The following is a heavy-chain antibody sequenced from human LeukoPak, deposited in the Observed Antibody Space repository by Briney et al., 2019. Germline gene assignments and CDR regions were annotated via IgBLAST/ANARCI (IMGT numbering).Heavy chain of an antibody. CDR3: AKVTLAADIVVVPAALAFDY. CDR1: GFTFSSYG. V-gene: IGHV3-30*02. CDR2: IRYDGSNK. Sequence: GGSLRLSCAASGFTFSSYGMHWVRQAPGKGLEWVAFIRYDGSNKYYADSVKGRFTNSRDNSKNTLYLQMNSLRAEDTAVYYCAKVTLAADIVVVPAALAFDYWGQGTLVTVSS. D-gene: IGHD2-2*01. J-gene: IGHJ4*02.